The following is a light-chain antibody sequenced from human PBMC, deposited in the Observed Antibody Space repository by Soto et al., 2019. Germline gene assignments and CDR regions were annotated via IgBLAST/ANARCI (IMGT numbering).Light chain of an antibody. CDR2: KAS. J-gene: IGKJ1*01. CDR1: QSISSW. CDR3: QQYNDNWT. V-gene: IGKV1-5*03. Sequence: DIQMTQSPSTLSASVEDRVTITCRASQSISSWLAWYQQKPGKAPKLLIYKASTLQSGVPSRFSGSGSGTEFTLAISSLQPDDSATYYCQQYNDNWTFGQGTKVDIK.